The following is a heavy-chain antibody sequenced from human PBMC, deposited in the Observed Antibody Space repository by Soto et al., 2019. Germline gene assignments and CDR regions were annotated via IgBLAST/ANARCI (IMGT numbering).Heavy chain of an antibody. CDR3: PREATGGSAWYDYFDF. Sequence: PSETLSLTCTVSGGSISNGGYYWSWIRQPPGKALEWIGYIHHSGYIYYNPSLKSRVTMSVDTSENQFSLKLSSVTAADTAVYYCPREATGGSAWYDYFDFWAHGTLVTVSS. D-gene: IGHD6-19*01. J-gene: IGHJ4*01. V-gene: IGHV4-30-4*01. CDR2: IHHSGYI. CDR1: GGSISNGGYY.